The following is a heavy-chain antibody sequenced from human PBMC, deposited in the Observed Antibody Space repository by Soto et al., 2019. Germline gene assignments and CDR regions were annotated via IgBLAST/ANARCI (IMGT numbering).Heavy chain of an antibody. CDR1: GGSISSGGYS. J-gene: IGHJ4*02. Sequence: PSETLSLTCAVSGGSISSGGYSWSWIRQPPGKGLEWIGYIYHSGSTYYNPSLKSRVTISVDRSKNQFSLKLSSVTAADTAVYYCARAGHYYGSGSYPIDYWGQGTLVTVSS. V-gene: IGHV4-30-2*01. D-gene: IGHD3-10*01. CDR2: IYHSGST. CDR3: ARAGHYYGSGSYPIDY.